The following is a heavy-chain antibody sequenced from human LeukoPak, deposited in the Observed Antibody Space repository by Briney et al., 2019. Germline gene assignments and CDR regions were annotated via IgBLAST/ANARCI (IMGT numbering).Heavy chain of an antibody. Sequence: SETLSLTCAVSGGSISSSNWWSWVRQPPGKGLEWIGEIYHSGSTNYNPSLKSRVTISVDKSKNQFSLKLSSVTAADTAVYYCARGSYPYYYYMDVWGKGTTVTVSS. V-gene: IGHV4-4*02. CDR1: GGSISSSNW. J-gene: IGHJ6*03. CDR2: IYHSGST. D-gene: IGHD5-18*01. CDR3: ARGSYPYYYYMDV.